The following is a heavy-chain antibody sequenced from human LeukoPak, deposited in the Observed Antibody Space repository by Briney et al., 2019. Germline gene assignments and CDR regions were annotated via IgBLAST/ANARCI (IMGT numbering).Heavy chain of an antibody. CDR2: MSATDYKT. J-gene: IGHJ4*02. CDR3: AKDLSYAFDY. CDR1: GSTFSSYA. Sequence: GGSLRLSCAASGSTFSSYAMSWVRQAPGKGLEWVSAMSATDYKTYYAETVKGRFTISRDNVKNTLYLQMNRLRAEDTAIYYCAKDLSYAFDYWGQGTLVTVSS. V-gene: IGHV3-23*01. D-gene: IGHD2-2*01.